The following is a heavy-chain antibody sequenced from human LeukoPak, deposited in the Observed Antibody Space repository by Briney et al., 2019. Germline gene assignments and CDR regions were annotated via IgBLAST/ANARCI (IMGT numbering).Heavy chain of an antibody. J-gene: IGHJ4*02. V-gene: IGHV3-30*18. CDR2: ISYDGSNK. Sequence: GGSLRLSCAASGFTFSSYWMSWVRQAPGKGLEWVAVISYDGSNKYYADSVKGRFTISRDNSKNTLYLQMNSLRAEDTAVYYCAKEEPHVGARYYFDYWGQGTLVTVSS. CDR3: AKEEPHVGARYYFDY. CDR1: GFTFSSYW. D-gene: IGHD1-26*01.